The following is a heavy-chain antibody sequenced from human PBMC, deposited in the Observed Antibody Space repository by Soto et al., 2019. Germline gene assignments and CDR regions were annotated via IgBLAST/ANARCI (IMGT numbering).Heavy chain of an antibody. CDR2: IIPILGIA. D-gene: IGHD5-12*01. Sequence: GASVKVSCKASGGTFSSYTISWVRQAPGQGLEWMGRIIPILGIANYAQKFQGRVTITADKSTSTAYMELSSLRSEDTAVYYCARDRAGKPAAMGVSSGHDYPFDYWGQGTLVTVSS. CDR3: ARDRAGKPAAMGVSSGHDYPFDY. V-gene: IGHV1-69*04. CDR1: GGTFSSYT. J-gene: IGHJ4*02.